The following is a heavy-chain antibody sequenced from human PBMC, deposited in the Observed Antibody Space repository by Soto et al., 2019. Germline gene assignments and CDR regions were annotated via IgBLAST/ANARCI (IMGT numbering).Heavy chain of an antibody. CDR2: IYYSGST. CDR3: ARAITRSRGYFDY. J-gene: IGHJ4*02. D-gene: IGHD3-10*01. Sequence: PSETLSLTCTVSGGSISSGDYYWSWIRQPPGKGLEWIGYIYYSGSTYYNPSLKSRVTISVDTSKNQFSLKLSSVTAADTAVYYCARAITRSRGYFDYWGQGTLVTVS. CDR1: GGSISSGDYY. V-gene: IGHV4-30-4*01.